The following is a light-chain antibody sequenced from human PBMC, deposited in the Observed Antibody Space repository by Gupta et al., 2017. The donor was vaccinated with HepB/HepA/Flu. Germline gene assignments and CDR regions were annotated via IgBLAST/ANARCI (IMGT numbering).Light chain of an antibody. CDR1: ALSRRY. J-gene: IGLJ3*02. CDR3: QSADTSGFYVGMLGGETK. CDR2: EDS. V-gene: IGLV3-25*03. Sequence: SYELTQPPSVSVSPGQTARIPCSGDALSRRYTYWYQQKSGQGPVLVIYEDSKRPSGTPERFSGSSAGTTFTLTISGVQAEDEADYYCQSADTSGFYVGMLGGETKFGGGTKLTVL.